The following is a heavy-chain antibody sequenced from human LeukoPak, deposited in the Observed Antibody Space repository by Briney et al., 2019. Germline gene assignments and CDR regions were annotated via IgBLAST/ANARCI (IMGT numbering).Heavy chain of an antibody. D-gene: IGHD2-2*01. V-gene: IGHV4-34*01. J-gene: IGHJ6*03. CDR2: INQTGST. CDR3: AAGCSSTSCYWYYYTDV. Sequence: SETLSLTCAVYGGSFSGYYWSWIRQPPGKGLEWIAEINQTGSTNYNPSLKGRVTISVDTSKKQFSLRLSPVTAADTAVYYCAAGCSSTSCYWYYYTDVWGKGTTVT. CDR1: GGSFSGYY.